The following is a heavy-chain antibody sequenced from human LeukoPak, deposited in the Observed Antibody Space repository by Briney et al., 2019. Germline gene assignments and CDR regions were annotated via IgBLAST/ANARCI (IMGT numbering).Heavy chain of an antibody. J-gene: IGHJ6*02. CDR3: AKNIAAPGRVDYQLYGMDE. Sequence: GGSLRLSCAASGFIFSGYWMTWVRQAPGKGLQWVASIKQDGSDSYHVDSVKGRFTISRDNAKNSLFLQMNSLRADDTAVYYCAKNIAAPGRVDYQLYGMDEWGQGTTVTVSS. V-gene: IGHV3-7*01. D-gene: IGHD5-12*01. CDR2: IKQDGSDS. CDR1: GFIFSGYW.